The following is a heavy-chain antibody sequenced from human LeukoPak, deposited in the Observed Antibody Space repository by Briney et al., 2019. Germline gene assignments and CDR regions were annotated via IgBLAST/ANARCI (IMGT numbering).Heavy chain of an antibody. D-gene: IGHD6-13*01. CDR3: ARGAEAETSPLDF. Sequence: ASVKVSCKASGYNFRDYYMHWVRQAPGQGLEWLGWINPKNGGTDYAQQFQGRVTMTRDTSSSTDYLEVRSLRSDDTAVYYCARGAEAETSPLDFWGQGTPVTVSS. CDR2: INPKNGGT. J-gene: IGHJ4*02. CDR1: GYNFRDYY. V-gene: IGHV1-2*02.